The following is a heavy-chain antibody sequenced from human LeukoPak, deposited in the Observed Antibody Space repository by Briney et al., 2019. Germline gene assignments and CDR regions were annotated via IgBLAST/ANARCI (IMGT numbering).Heavy chain of an antibody. Sequence: PGGSLRLSCAASGFTFSSYGMHWVRQAPGKGLEWVAVISYDGSNKYYADSVKGRFTISRDNSKNTLYLQMNSLRAEDTAVYYCAKALPTYYYDSSGYSALDYWGQGTLVTVSS. J-gene: IGHJ4*02. CDR1: GFTFSSYG. CDR2: ISYDGSNK. CDR3: AKALPTYYYDSSGYSALDY. D-gene: IGHD3-22*01. V-gene: IGHV3-30*18.